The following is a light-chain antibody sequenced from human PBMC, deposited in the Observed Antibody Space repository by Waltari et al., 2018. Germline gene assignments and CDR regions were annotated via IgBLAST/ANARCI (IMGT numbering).Light chain of an antibody. CDR3: QHYGSSPPIT. CDR1: QSVRSTY. CDR2: AAS. Sequence: EIVLTQSPGTLSLSPGERATLSCRASQSVRSTYLAWYQQKFGQAPRLLIYAASNRATGIPDRFSGGGSGTDFTLTISRLETEDFAVYYCQHYGSSPPITFGQGTRLEIK. J-gene: IGKJ5*01. V-gene: IGKV3-20*01.